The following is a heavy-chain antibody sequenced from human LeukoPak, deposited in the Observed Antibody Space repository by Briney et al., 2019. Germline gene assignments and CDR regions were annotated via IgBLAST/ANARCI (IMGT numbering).Heavy chain of an antibody. CDR1: TFSIYA. D-gene: IGHD4-17*01. CDR3: ARDGVGGAAVTKFDY. CDR2: ISGSGGYT. Sequence: TFSIYAMSWVRQAPGKGLEWVSAISGSGGYTYSADSVKGRFTVSRDNAKNSLYLQMNSLRAEDTAVYYCARDGVGGAAVTKFDYWGQGILVLVSS. J-gene: IGHJ4*02. V-gene: IGHV3-21*01.